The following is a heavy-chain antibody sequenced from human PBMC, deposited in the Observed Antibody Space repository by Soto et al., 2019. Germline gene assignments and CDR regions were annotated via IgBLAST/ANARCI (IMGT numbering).Heavy chain of an antibody. D-gene: IGHD6-6*01. J-gene: IGHJ4*02. V-gene: IGHV4-38-2*02. CDR2: VYLSGVT. Sequence: LSLTCAVSGYSISSGYYWGWIRQSPGKGLEWIGSVYLSGVTYFNPSLKSRVTISVDTSKNQFSLKLNSMTAADTAVYYCARDDRDSTSPTFDYWGQGVLVTVSS. CDR3: ARDDRDSTSPTFDY. CDR1: GYSISSGYY.